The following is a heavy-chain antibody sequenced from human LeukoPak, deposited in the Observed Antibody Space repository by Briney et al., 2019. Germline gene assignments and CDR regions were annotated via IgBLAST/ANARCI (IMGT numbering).Heavy chain of an antibody. CDR3: ARLVGYCSSTSCLPDYYYGMDV. CDR2: IYYSGST. V-gene: IGHV4-59*08. J-gene: IGHJ6*02. Sequence: SETLSLTCTVSGGSISSYYWSWIRQPPGKGLEWIGYIYYSGSTNYNPSLKSRVTISVDTSKNQFSLKLSSETAADTAVYYCARLVGYCSSTSCLPDYYYGMDVWGQGTTVTVSS. D-gene: IGHD2-2*01. CDR1: GGSISSYY.